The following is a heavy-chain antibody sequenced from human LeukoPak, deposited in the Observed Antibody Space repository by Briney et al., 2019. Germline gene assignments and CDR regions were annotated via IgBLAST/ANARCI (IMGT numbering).Heavy chain of an antibody. J-gene: IGHJ4*02. V-gene: IGHV3-23*01. Sequence: GGSLRLSCAASGFTFSSYAMSWVRQAPGKGLEWVSAISGSGGSTYYADSVKGRFTISRDNSKNTLYLQMNSLRAEDAAVYYCATTPAYCGGDCYYDYWGQGTLVTVSS. CDR3: ATTPAYCGGDCYYDY. CDR1: GFTFSSYA. CDR2: ISGSGGST. D-gene: IGHD2-21*02.